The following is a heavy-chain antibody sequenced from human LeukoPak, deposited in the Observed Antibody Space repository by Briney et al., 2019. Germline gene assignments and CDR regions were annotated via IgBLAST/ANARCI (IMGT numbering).Heavy chain of an antibody. J-gene: IGHJ4*02. Sequence: GGSLRLSCAASGFTFSSYWMQWVRQAPGKGLVWVSRINSDGSGTIYADSVKGRFTISRDNARNTLYVQMNSLRAEDTAVYYCARAKYSSSWSPFDYWGQGTLVTVSS. D-gene: IGHD6-13*01. CDR3: ARAKYSSSWSPFDY. CDR2: INSDGSGT. CDR1: GFTFSSYW. V-gene: IGHV3-74*01.